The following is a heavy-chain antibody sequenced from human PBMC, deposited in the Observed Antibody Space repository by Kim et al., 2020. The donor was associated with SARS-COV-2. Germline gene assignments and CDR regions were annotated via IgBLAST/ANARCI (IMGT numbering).Heavy chain of an antibody. Sequence: GGSLRLSCAASGFNFSNDEMNWVRQAPGKGLEWLSYISSSGRTKYYADSVKGRFTMSRDNAKNSLYLQMNSLRAEDTAIYYCVRDGWGSYYNYWGQGTLV. CDR3: VRDGWGSYYNY. CDR2: ISSSGRTK. CDR1: GFNFSNDE. V-gene: IGHV3-48*03. D-gene: IGHD1-26*01. J-gene: IGHJ4*02.